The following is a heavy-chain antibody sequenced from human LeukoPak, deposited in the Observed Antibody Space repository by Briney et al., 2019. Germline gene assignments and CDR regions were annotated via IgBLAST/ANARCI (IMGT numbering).Heavy chain of an antibody. Sequence: GGSLRLSCAASGFTFSSYAMSWVRQAPGKGLEWVANIKQDGSEKYYVDSVKGRFTISRDNAKNSLYLQMNSLRAEDTAVYYCARDGSAGNFRPGGDFDYWGQGTLVTVSS. CDR2: IKQDGSEK. CDR1: GFTFSSYA. V-gene: IGHV3-7*03. J-gene: IGHJ4*02. CDR3: ARDGSAGNFRPGGDFDY. D-gene: IGHD1-26*01.